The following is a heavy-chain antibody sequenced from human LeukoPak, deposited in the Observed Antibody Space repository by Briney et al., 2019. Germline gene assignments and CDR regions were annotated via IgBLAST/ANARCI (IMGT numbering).Heavy chain of an antibody. CDR1: GGSFGGYY. Sequence: SETLSLTCAVYGGSFGGYYWSWIRQPPGKGLEWIGEINHSGSTNYNPSLKSRVTISVDTSKNQFSLKLSSVTAADTAVYYCARGPAYYYDSSGLDYWGQGTLVTVSS. V-gene: IGHV4-34*01. CDR2: INHSGST. CDR3: ARGPAYYYDSSGLDY. J-gene: IGHJ4*02. D-gene: IGHD3-22*01.